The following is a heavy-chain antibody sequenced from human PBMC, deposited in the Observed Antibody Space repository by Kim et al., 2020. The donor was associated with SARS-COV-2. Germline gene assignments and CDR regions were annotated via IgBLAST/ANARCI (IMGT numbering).Heavy chain of an antibody. D-gene: IGHD6-19*01. Sequence: GGSLRLSCAASGFTFSSYGMSWVRQAPGKGLEWVAVIKQDGSKKYYADSVKGRFTISRDNAKNTLYLQMNSLRAEDTAVYYCARDFSSGWYENWFDHWGQGTLVTVSS. V-gene: IGHV3-33*08. J-gene: IGHJ5*02. CDR2: IKQDGSKK. CDR3: ARDFSSGWYENWFDH. CDR1: GFTFSSYG.